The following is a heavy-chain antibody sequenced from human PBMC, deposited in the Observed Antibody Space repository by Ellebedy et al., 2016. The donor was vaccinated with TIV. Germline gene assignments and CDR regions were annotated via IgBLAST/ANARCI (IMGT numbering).Heavy chain of an antibody. CDR1: GFTFRNFA. CDR2: ISSSGVST. CDR3: AKLDSSGYYYGRLDY. V-gene: IGHV3-23*01. D-gene: IGHD3-22*01. Sequence: GGSLRLSCAASGFTFRNFAKTWVRQAPGKGLEWVSSISSSGVSTDYADSVRGRVTISRDNSKSTLYLQMDSLRADDSAEYYCAKLDSSGYYYGRLDYWGQGTLVTVSS. J-gene: IGHJ4*02.